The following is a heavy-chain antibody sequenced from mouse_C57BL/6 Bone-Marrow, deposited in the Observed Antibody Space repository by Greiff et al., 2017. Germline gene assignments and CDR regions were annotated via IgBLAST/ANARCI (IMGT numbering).Heavy chain of an antibody. Sequence: VQLQQPGAELVMPGASVKLSCKASGYTFTSYWMHWVKQRPGQGLEWIGEIDPSDSYTNYNQKFKGKSTLTVDTSSSTAYMQLSSLTSEDSAVYYCAADGYYGFAYWGQGTLVTVSA. CDR1: GYTFTSYW. CDR3: AADGYYGFAY. J-gene: IGHJ3*01. D-gene: IGHD2-3*01. V-gene: IGHV1-69*01. CDR2: IDPSDSYT.